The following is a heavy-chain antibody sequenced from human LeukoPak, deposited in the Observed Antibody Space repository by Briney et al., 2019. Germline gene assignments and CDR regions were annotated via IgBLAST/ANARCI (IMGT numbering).Heavy chain of an antibody. CDR3: TTDRGYCSGGSCSSLLFDY. D-gene: IGHD2-15*01. J-gene: IGHJ4*02. CDR1: GFTFSNAW. V-gene: IGHV3-15*01. CDR2: IKSKTDGGTT. Sequence: GGSLRLSCAASGFTFSNAWMSWVRQAPGKGLEWVGRIKSKTDGGTTDYAAPVKGRFTISRDDSKNTPYLQMNSLKTEDTAVYYCTTDRGYCSGGSCSSLLFDYWGQGTLVTVSS.